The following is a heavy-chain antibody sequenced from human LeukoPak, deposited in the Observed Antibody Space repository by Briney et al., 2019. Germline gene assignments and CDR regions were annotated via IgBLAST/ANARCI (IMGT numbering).Heavy chain of an antibody. CDR3: ARGLRSPNLRYYDSSGYYRNNYFDY. CDR2: INHSGST. J-gene: IGHJ4*02. Sequence: ASETLSLTCAVYGGSFSGYYWRWIRQPPGKGLEWIGEINHSGSTNYNPSLKSRVTISVDTSKNQFSLKLSSVTAADTAVYYCARGLRSPNLRYYDSSGYYRNNYFDYWGQGTLVTVSS. D-gene: IGHD3-22*01. V-gene: IGHV4-34*01. CDR1: GGSFSGYY.